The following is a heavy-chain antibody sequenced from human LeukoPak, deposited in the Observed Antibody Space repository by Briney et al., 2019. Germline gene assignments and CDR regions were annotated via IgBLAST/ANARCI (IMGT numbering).Heavy chain of an antibody. J-gene: IGHJ6*03. CDR1: GGSISSSSYY. CDR3: ARVMYYDFWTSMGYYMDV. V-gene: IGHV4-39*01. Sequence: SETVSLTCTVSGGSISSSSYYWGWIRQPPGKGLEWIGSIYYSGSTYYNPSLKSRVTISVDTSKNQFSLKLSSVTAADTAVYYCARVMYYDFWTSMGYYMDVWGKGTTVTVSS. CDR2: IYYSGST. D-gene: IGHD3-3*01.